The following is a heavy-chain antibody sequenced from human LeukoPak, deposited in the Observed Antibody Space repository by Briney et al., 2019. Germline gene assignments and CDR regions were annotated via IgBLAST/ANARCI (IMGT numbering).Heavy chain of an antibody. Sequence: SETLSLTCTVSGGSIIDYYWDWIRQPPGKGVEWIAYVHCSGNSNHNPSLKSRVTISVDTSQNHLSLRLTAVTAADTAVYYCARRPASRLTFDYWGHGTLVTVSS. J-gene: IGHJ4*01. CDR1: GGSIIDYY. V-gene: IGHV4-59*01. D-gene: IGHD2-2*01. CDR2: VHCSGNS. CDR3: ARRPASRLTFDY.